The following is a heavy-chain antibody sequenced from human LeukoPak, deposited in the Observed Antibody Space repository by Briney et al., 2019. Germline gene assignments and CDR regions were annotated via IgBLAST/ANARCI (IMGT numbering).Heavy chain of an antibody. J-gene: IGHJ4*02. CDR2: INPGDGTT. CDR3: SKVGQLVFDY. Sequence: GASVKVSCKTSGYTFTNDYMHWVRQAPGQGLEWMGVINPGDGTTKYAQKCHGRVTMTRDTSTSTLYMEMSSLRSEDTAMYYCSKVGQLVFDYWGQGTLVTVSS. CDR1: GYTFTNDY. V-gene: IGHV1-46*03. D-gene: IGHD6-6*01.